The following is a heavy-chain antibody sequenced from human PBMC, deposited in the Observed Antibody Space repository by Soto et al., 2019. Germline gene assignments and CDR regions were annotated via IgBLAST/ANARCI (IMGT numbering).Heavy chain of an antibody. J-gene: IGHJ4*02. CDR3: ARARATIAAAAIFDC. CDR2: VYRTGST. V-gene: IGHV4-4*02. Sequence: QVQLQESGPGLVKPSGTLSLTCAVSGGSISTSNWWSWVRQPPGKGLEWIGEVYRTGSTNYNPSLESRLTISVDKSTHQSSLKLPSVTAADTAVYYCARARATIAAAAIFDCWGQGTLVTVSS. CDR1: GGSISTSNW. D-gene: IGHD6-13*01.